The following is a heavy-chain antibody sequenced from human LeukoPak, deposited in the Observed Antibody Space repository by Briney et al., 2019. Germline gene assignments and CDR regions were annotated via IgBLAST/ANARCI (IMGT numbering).Heavy chain of an antibody. D-gene: IGHD3-22*01. J-gene: IGHJ4*02. CDR1: GFTFSSYS. Sequence: PGGSLRLSCAASGFTFSSYSMNWVRQAPGKGLEWVSSISSSSSYIYYADSVKGRFTISRDNAKNSLYLQMNSLRDEDTAVYYCARGSTMIVVRFDYWGQGTLVTVSS. CDR2: ISSSSSYI. CDR3: ARGSTMIVVRFDY. V-gene: IGHV3-21*01.